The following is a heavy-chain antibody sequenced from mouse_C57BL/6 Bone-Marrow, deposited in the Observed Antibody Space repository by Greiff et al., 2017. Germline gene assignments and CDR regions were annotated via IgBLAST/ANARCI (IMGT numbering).Heavy chain of an antibody. D-gene: IGHD2-3*01. V-gene: IGHV2-2*01. Sequence: VQLQQSGPGLVQPSQSLSITCTVSGFSLTSYGVHWVRQSPGKGLEWLGVIWSGGSTDYNAAFISRLSISKDNSTSQVFFKMNSRPADDAAIYYCASTMMVTTYYYAMDYWGQGTSVTVSS. CDR2: IWSGGST. J-gene: IGHJ4*01. CDR3: ASTMMVTTYYYAMDY. CDR1: GFSLTSYG.